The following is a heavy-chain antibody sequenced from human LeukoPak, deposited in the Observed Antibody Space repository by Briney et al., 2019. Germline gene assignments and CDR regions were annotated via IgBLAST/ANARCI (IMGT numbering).Heavy chain of an antibody. D-gene: IGHD6-19*01. CDR1: GGSISNYY. J-gene: IGHJ4*02. V-gene: IGHV4-59*01. Sequence: PSETLSLTCAVSGGSISNYYWSWIRQPPGKGLEWIGYIYYSGSIKYNSALKGRVTISVDTSKNQFSLFLSSVTAADTAVYYCARGPPDSQWLVWYYFDYWGQGTLVTVSS. CDR3: ARGPPDSQWLVWYYFDY. CDR2: IYYSGSI.